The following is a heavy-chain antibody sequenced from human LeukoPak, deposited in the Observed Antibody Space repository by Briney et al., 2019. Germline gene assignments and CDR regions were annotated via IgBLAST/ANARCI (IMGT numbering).Heavy chain of an antibody. J-gene: IGHJ4*02. Sequence: GGSLRLSCAASRFTVSSNYMSWVRQAPGKGLEWVSVIYSGGSTYYADSVKGRFTISRDNSKNTLYLQMNSLRAEDTAVYYCARDRFGYGGNSGLWGQGTLVTVSS. CDR2: IYSGGST. D-gene: IGHD4-23*01. CDR1: RFTVSSNY. V-gene: IGHV3-66*01. CDR3: ARDRFGYGGNSGL.